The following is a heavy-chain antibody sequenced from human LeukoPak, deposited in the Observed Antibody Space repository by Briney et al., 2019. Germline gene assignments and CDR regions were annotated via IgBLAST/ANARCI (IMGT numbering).Heavy chain of an antibody. CDR1: GFTFSSHA. CDR3: AKERGYGYNHIDY. V-gene: IGHV3-23*01. D-gene: IGHD5-24*01. CDR2: ISGSGGNT. Sequence: GGSLRLSCAASGFTFSSHAMSWVRQAPGKGLEWVSSISGSGGNTYYADSVKGRFTISRDKSKNTVHLQMNSLRAEDTAVYYCAKERGYGYNHIDYWGQGTLVIVSS. J-gene: IGHJ4*02.